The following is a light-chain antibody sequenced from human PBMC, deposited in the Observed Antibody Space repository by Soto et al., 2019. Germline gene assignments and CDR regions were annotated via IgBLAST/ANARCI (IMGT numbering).Light chain of an antibody. J-gene: IGLJ1*01. Sequence: QSVLTQPASVSDSPGQSTTISCTGTSSDVGGSNFVSWYQQHPGKPPKLIIYDVANRPSGVSNRFSGSKSGSTASLITSRLQTEDEADYYCVSYTSSTTYVFGTGTKVTVL. CDR1: SSDVGGSNF. CDR2: DVA. CDR3: VSYTSSTTYV. V-gene: IGLV2-14*03.